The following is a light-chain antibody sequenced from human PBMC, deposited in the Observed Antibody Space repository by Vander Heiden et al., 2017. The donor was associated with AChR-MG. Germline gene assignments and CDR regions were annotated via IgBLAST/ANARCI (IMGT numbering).Light chain of an antibody. CDR2: SAS. V-gene: IGKV1-39*01. CDR1: QSISTF. CDR3: QQSYSTPT. Sequence: DIQMTQSPSSLSASVGDRVTITCRASQSISTFLHWYQRKPGKAPKLLIYSASNLESGVPSRFTGSGSGTYFTLTITSLQPEDFATYYCQQSYSTPTFGQGTKVETK. J-gene: IGKJ1*01.